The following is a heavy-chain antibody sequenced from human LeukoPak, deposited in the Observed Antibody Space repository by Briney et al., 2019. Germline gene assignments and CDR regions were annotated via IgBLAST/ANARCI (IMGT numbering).Heavy chain of an antibody. V-gene: IGHV3-21*01. CDR1: GFSFSHYS. Sequence: GGSLRLSCAASGFSFSHYSMNWVRQAPGKGLEWVSSIGTSSGNTNYGDSVKGRFTISRDNMKNSLYLQMNSLRAEDTAVYYCASITGTTPGAFDIWGQGTMVTVSS. J-gene: IGHJ3*02. CDR2: IGTSSGNT. D-gene: IGHD1-7*01. CDR3: ASITGTTPGAFDI.